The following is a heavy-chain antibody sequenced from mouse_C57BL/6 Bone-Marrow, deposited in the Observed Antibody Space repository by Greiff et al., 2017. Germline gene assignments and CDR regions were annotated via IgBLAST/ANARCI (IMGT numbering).Heavy chain of an antibody. J-gene: IGHJ1*03. D-gene: IGHD2-5*01. CDR1: GFTFSSYG. V-gene: IGHV5-6*01. CDR3: ARRCVSNYWYFDV. CDR2: ISSGGSYT. Sequence: EVQLVQSGADLVKPGGSLKLSCAASGFTFSSYGMSWVRQTPDKSLEWVATISSGGSYTYYPDSVKGRFTISRDTAKNTLYLQMSSLTSEDTAMYNCARRCVSNYWYFDVWGKGTTVTVSS.